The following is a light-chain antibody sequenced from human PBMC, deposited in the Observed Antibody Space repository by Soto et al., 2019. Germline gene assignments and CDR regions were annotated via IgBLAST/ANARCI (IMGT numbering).Light chain of an antibody. J-gene: IGLJ1*01. Sequence: QSVLTQPASVSGSPGQSITISCTGTSSDVGGYNYVSWYQQHPGKAPNFMIYDVSNRPSGVSNRFSGSKSCNTASLTISGLQAEDEADYYCCSYTTSNTRQIVFGTGTKLTVL. CDR3: CSYTTSNTRQIV. CDR1: SSDVGGYNY. V-gene: IGLV2-14*01. CDR2: DVS.